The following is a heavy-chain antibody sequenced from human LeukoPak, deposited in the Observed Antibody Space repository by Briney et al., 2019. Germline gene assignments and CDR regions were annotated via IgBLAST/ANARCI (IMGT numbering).Heavy chain of an antibody. Sequence: GGSLRLSCAASGFTFSSFGMHWVRQAPGKGLEWVAFISFDGSNEHYADSVKGRFTISRDNDNNMLYFQMNSLRVEDTAVYYCAQDRLALIVMVLGPSSSGQGSLVTAPS. V-gene: IGHV3-30*18. CDR2: ISFDGSNE. J-gene: IGHJ5*02. CDR3: AQDRLALIVMVLGPSS. D-gene: IGHD2-15*01. CDR1: GFTFSSFG.